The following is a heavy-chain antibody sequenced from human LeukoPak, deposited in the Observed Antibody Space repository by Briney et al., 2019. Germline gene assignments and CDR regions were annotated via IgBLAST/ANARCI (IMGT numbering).Heavy chain of an antibody. V-gene: IGHV4-34*01. D-gene: IGHD5-24*01. CDR3: ARGAPRWLQYGYASVYKFDY. J-gene: IGHJ4*02. CDR1: GVSFSGYY. CDR2: INHSGST. Sequence: SETLSLTCAVYGVSFSGYYWSWIRQPPGKGLEWIGEINHSGSTNYNPSLKSRVTISVDTSKNQFSLKLSSVTAADTAVYYCARGAPRWLQYGYASVYKFDYWGQGTLVTVSS.